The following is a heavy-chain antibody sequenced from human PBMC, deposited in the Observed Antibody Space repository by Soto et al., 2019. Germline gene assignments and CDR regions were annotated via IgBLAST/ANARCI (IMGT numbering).Heavy chain of an antibody. Sequence: VQLVESGGGVVQPGRSLRLSCAASGFTFSSYGMHWVRQAPGKGLEWVAVISYDGSNKYYADSVKGRFTISRDNSKNTLYLQMNSLRAEDTAVYYCAKGSGVAAAVAGDYFDYWGQGTLVTVSS. D-gene: IGHD6-13*01. CDR1: GFTFSSYG. CDR2: ISYDGSNK. J-gene: IGHJ4*02. CDR3: AKGSGVAAAVAGDYFDY. V-gene: IGHV3-30*18.